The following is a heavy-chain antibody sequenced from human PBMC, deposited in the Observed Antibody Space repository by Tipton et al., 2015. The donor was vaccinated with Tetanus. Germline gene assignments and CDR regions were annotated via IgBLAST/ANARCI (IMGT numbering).Heavy chain of an antibody. CDR2: ISSSSRYI. V-gene: IGHV3-21*04. CDR1: GFTLSRYT. CDR3: AKVRGTLRYSFDS. D-gene: IGHD1-26*01. Sequence: GSLRLSCAASGFTLSRYTLNWVRQAPGKGLEWVSSISSSSRYIYYADSVKGRFTTSRDDSKSTLYLHMTSLRAEDTAVYYCAKVRGTLRYSFDSWGQGTLVTVSS. J-gene: IGHJ5*01.